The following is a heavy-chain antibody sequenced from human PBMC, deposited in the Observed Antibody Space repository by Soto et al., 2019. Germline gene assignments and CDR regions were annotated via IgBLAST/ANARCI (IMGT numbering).Heavy chain of an antibody. J-gene: IGHJ4*02. D-gene: IGHD5-18*01. CDR3: ARLGYNQGYGWFDY. V-gene: IGHV3-7*01. Sequence: EVQLVESGGGLVQPGGSLRLSCVASGFTFSSYWMTWVRQAPGKGLEWVANIKQDGSEKYYVDSVKGRFTISKDNAKNSLYLQMNSLRADDTAVFFCARLGYNQGYGWFDYWGQGTLVTVSS. CDR2: IKQDGSEK. CDR1: GFTFSSYW.